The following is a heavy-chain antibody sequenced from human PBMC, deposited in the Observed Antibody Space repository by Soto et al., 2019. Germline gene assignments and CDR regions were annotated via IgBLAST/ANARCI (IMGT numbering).Heavy chain of an antibody. CDR1: GYSLNELC. Sequence: ASVKVSCKVSGYSLNELCMHWVRQPPGKGLEWIGGFDPEEGKMIYAQNFQGRVTMTEDTSTDTAYMELNSLTSEDTAIYYCATDLGVALAPLSILYFQQWGQGTVVTVSA. V-gene: IGHV1-24*01. CDR3: ATDLGVALAPLSILYFQQ. J-gene: IGHJ1*01. CDR2: FDPEEGKM. D-gene: IGHD3-10*01.